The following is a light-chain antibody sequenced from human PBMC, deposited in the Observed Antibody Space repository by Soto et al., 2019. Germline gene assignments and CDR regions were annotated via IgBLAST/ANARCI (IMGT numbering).Light chain of an antibody. J-gene: IGLJ2*01. Sequence: QLVLTQAPSASASLGASVKLTCTLSSGHSVYAIAWHQQQPGRGPRFLMRVNSDGSHPKGDGIPDRFSGSSSGAARYLPIDGLQSEDEAPYYGQTWGTFGGGTQLTVL. CDR1: SGHSVYA. CDR3: QTWGT. CDR2: VNSDGSH. V-gene: IGLV4-69*01.